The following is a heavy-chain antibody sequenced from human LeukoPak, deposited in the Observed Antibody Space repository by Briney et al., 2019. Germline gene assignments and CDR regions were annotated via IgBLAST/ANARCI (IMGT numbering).Heavy chain of an antibody. J-gene: IGHJ3*02. CDR1: GYTFTGYY. CDR3: ARDINTYYPLRAFDI. D-gene: IGHD3-10*01. CDR2: INPNSGGT. V-gene: IGHV1-2*02. Sequence: GASVKVSCKASGYTFTGYYMHWVRQAPGQGLEWMGWINPNSGGTNYAQKFQGRVTMTRDTSISTAYMELSRLRSDDTAVYYCARDINTYYPLRAFDIWGQGTMVTVSS.